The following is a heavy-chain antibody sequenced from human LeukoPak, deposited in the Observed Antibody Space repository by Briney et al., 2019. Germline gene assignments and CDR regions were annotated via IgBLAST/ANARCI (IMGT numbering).Heavy chain of an antibody. D-gene: IGHD3-10*01. Sequence: GGSLRLSCAASGFTVSSNYVTWVRQAPGKGLEWVSVIYSDGNTFYADSVKGRFSMSRDISMNTLYLQMNSLRVDDTAVYYCVRSPTSGTYYNRPYYFDYWGQGTLVTVS. J-gene: IGHJ4*02. V-gene: IGHV3-53*01. CDR3: VRSPTSGTYYNRPYYFDY. CDR1: GFTVSSNY. CDR2: IYSDGNT.